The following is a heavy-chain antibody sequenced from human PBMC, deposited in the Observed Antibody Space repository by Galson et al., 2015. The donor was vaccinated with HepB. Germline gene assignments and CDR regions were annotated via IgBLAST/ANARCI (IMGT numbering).Heavy chain of an antibody. D-gene: IGHD3-3*01. V-gene: IGHV3-30-3*01. CDR2: ISYDGREK. CDR3: AKDVGVRLLEWLHTLDV. CDR1: GFTVSRHA. J-gene: IGHJ6*02. Sequence: SLRLSCAASGFTVSRHAIHWVRQAPGKGLEWVAVISYDGREKYYADVVKGRFTISRDNSKSTVDLQMSSLRTEDTALYYCAKDVGVRLLEWLHTLDVWAKGPRSPSP.